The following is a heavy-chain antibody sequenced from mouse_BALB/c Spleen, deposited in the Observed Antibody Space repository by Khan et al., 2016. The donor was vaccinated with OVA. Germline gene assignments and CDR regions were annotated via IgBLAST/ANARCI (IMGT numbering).Heavy chain of an antibody. CDR1: GFTFSSYG. CDR3: ARACYGNREAMDY. Sequence: EVELVESGGDLVKPGGSLKLSCAASGFTFSSYGMSWVRQTPDKRLEWVATISSGGTYTYYPDSVKGRFTISRDNAKNTLYLQMSSLKSEDTAKYYVARACYGNREAMDYWGQGTSVTVSS. V-gene: IGHV5-6*01. D-gene: IGHD2-10*01. J-gene: IGHJ4*01. CDR2: ISSGGTYT.